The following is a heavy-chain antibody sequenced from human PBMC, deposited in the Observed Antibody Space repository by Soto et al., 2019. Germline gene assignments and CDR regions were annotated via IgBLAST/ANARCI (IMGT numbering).Heavy chain of an antibody. J-gene: IGHJ3*01. CDR3: ARGGIVLVPAAVYAFDV. Sequence: QVQLVQSGAEVKKPGSSVKVSCKASGGTFNDYAISWVRQAPGQGLEWVGGFIPIFPTANYAQKFRGRVTIPADESTSTAYMELSSLRSDDTAVFYCARGGIVLVPAAVYAFDVWGQGTMVTVSS. V-gene: IGHV1-69*12. CDR2: FIPIFPTA. D-gene: IGHD2-2*01. CDR1: GGTFNDYA.